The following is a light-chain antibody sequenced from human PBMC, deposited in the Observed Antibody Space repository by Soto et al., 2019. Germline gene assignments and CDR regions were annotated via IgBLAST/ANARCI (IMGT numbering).Light chain of an antibody. Sequence: EIALTHSPRTLSLSPGEIATLCCWASKSASTTYSDWYQQKPGQAPSFLIYGASNRATGIPDRLSGSGSGTDFTLTITRLEHEDFAVYYCHQSGSSGTFGKGTKV. CDR2: GAS. V-gene: IGKV3-20*01. J-gene: IGKJ1*01. CDR1: KSASTTY. CDR3: HQSGSSGT.